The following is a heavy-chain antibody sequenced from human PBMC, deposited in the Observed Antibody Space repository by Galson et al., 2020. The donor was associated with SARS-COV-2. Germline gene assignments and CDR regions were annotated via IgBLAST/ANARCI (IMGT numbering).Heavy chain of an antibody. D-gene: IGHD2-2*01. J-gene: IGHJ6*03. CDR3: AKTLVGNGGYMDV. V-gene: IGHV3-23*01. CDR2: IDSTGGFI. Sequence: GGSLRLSCGGSGFIFSVYAMNWVSQAPGKGLEWVATIDSTGGFIYYQDSVQGRFTISRDNSKDTVFLQMNSLRAEDTAVYHCAKTLVGNGGYMDVWGKGTPVTVSS. CDR1: GFIFSVYA.